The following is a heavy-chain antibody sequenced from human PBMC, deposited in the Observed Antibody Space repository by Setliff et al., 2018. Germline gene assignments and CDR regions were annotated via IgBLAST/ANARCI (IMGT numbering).Heavy chain of an antibody. CDR2: IYYRGST. D-gene: IGHD1-1*01. J-gene: IGHJ5*02. CDR3: ARGGGNEAWFDP. V-gene: IGHV4-59*01. Sequence: SETLSLTCTVSGGSISSYYWSWIRQPPGKGLEWIGYIYYRGSTNYNPSLKRLVTIAVDTSKNQFSLKLSSVTAADTAVYYCARGGGNEAWFDPWGQGTLVTVSS. CDR1: GGSISSYY.